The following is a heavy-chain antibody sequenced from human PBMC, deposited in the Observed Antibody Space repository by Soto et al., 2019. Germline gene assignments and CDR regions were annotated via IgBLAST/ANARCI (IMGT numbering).Heavy chain of an antibody. J-gene: IGHJ4*02. CDR1: GYTFTSYG. CDR3: AITTDFWSGYYPFDY. D-gene: IGHD3-3*01. CDR2: ISAYNGNT. Sequence: ASVKVSCKASGYTFTSYGISWVRQAPGQGLEWMGWISAYNGNTNYAQKLQGRVTMTTDTSTSTAYMELMSLRSDDTAVYYCAITTDFWSGYYPFDYWGQGTLVTVSS. V-gene: IGHV1-18*01.